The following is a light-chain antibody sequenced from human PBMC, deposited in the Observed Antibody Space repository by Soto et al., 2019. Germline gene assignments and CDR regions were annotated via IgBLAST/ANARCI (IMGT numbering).Light chain of an antibody. V-gene: IGKV3-20*01. CDR3: QQYVGLDPGT. CDR2: GAS. CDR1: QSVSSSN. Sequence: ETVLTQSPGTLSLSPGQRATLSCRASQSVSSSNLAWYQQKPGQAPRLLIYGASSRTTGIPDRFSGSGSGTDFTLTISGLEPDDFPVYFCQQYVGLDPGTFGEGTKVEVK. J-gene: IGKJ4*01.